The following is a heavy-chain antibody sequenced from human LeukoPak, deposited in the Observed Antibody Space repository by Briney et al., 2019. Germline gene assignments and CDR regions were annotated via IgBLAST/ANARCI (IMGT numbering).Heavy chain of an antibody. J-gene: IGHJ4*02. D-gene: IGHD1-1*01. Sequence: ASVKVSCKASGYTFTRYYMHWVRQAPGQGLEWMGWINPNSGGTNYAQKFQGRVTMTRDTSNSTAYMELSRLRSDDTAVYYCARVSTRYNWNRLDYGGQGTLGTVSA. CDR1: GYTFTRYY. CDR3: ARVSTRYNWNRLDY. V-gene: IGHV1-2*02. CDR2: INPNSGGT.